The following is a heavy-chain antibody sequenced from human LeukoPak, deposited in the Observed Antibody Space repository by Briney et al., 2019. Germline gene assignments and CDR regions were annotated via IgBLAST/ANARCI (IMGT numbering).Heavy chain of an antibody. CDR2: INHSGTT. V-gene: IGHV4-34*01. CDR3: ARFPCSGDSCYSGIRAFDI. CDR1: GGSLSGYY. Sequence: SETLSLTCAVYGGSLSGYYWNWIRQSPGKGLEWIGEINHSGTTNHNPSLKSRVTISVDTSKNQFSLRLTSVTAADTAVYYCARFPCSGDSCYSGIRAFDIWGQGTMVTVSS. J-gene: IGHJ3*02. D-gene: IGHD2-15*01.